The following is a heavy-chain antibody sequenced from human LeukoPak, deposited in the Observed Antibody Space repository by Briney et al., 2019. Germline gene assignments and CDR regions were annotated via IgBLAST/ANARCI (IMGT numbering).Heavy chain of an antibody. Sequence: SGGSLRLSCAASGFTVTSYYMSWVRQAPGKGLEWVPVIYSDDSAYYAESVKGRFTISTDHSKNTLYLQMNNLRAEDTAVFYCARVYWHENAEYLQHWGQGTLVTVSS. D-gene: IGHD2-15*01. CDR2: IYSDDSA. CDR1: GFTVTSYY. CDR3: ARVYWHENAEYLQH. J-gene: IGHJ1*01. V-gene: IGHV3-66*01.